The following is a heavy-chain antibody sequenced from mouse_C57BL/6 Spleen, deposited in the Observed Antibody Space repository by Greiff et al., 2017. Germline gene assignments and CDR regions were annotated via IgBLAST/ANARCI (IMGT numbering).Heavy chain of an antibody. D-gene: IGHD3-3*01. Sequence: EVQVVESGGGLVQPGGSMKLSCAASGFTFSDAWMDWVRQSPEKGLEWVAEIRNKANNHATYYAESVKGRFTISRDDSKSSVYLQMNSLRAEDTGIYYCTRVAGVAMDYWGQGTSVNVSS. CDR3: TRVAGVAMDY. CDR1: GFTFSDAW. CDR2: IRNKANNHAT. V-gene: IGHV6-6*01. J-gene: IGHJ4*01.